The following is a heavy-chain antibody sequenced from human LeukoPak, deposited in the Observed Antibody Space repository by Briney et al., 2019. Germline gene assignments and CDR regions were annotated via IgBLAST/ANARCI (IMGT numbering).Heavy chain of an antibody. D-gene: IGHD1-26*01. CDR2: TSADESIK. J-gene: IGHJ4*02. CDR3: ARDPFLGGPDFLDY. Sequence: PGRSLRLSCTVSGFPFSDYVVHWVRQAPGKGLEWVAVTSADESIKSYSDSVRGRFTISRDNFKNILYLQMDSLGLEDTAVYFCARDPFLGGPDFLDYWGRRTLVTVSS. CDR1: GFPFSDYV. V-gene: IGHV3-30*03.